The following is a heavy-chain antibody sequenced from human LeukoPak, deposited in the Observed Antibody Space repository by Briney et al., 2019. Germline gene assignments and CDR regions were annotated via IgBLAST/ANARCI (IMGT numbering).Heavy chain of an antibody. CDR3: ARDPLYYYDTPRCWFDP. Sequence: GASVKLSSKASGYTFTSDGISWVRPAPGQGLEWMGWISAYNGNTNYAQKLQGRVTMTTDASTSTAYMELRSLRSDDTAVYYCARDPLYYYDTPRCWFDPWGQGTLVTVSS. V-gene: IGHV1-18*01. D-gene: IGHD3-22*01. CDR1: GYTFTSDG. J-gene: IGHJ5*02. CDR2: ISAYNGNT.